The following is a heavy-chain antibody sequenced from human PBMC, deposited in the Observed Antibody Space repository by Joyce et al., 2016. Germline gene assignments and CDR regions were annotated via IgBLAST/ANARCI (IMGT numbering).Heavy chain of an antibody. V-gene: IGHV4-39*01. D-gene: IGHD3-22*01. CDR2: IYYTGST. CDR3: ARHVLGMIVVVFDY. Sequence: QLQLQESGPGLVKPSETLSLTCTVSGGSIRSSSDYWGWIRQPPGKGLEWIGSIYYTGSTQYNPSLKSRVTISVDTSKNQFSRKVNSVTAADTAVYYCARHVLGMIVVVFDYWGQGTLVTVSS. J-gene: IGHJ4*02. CDR1: GGSIRSSSDY.